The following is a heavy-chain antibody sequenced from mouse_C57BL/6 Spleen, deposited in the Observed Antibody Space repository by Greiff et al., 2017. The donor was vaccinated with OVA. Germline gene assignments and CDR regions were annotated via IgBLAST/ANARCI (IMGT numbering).Heavy chain of an antibody. CDR1: GYTFTSYW. J-gene: IGHJ2*01. D-gene: IGHD1-1*01. V-gene: IGHV1-72*01. CDR2: IDPNSGGT. Sequence: VKLQQPGAELVKPGASVKLSCKASGYTFTSYWMHWVKQRPGRGLEWIGRIDPNSGGTKYNEKFKSKATLTVDKPSSTAYMQLSSLTSEDSAVYYCAKSLYYGSSYFDYWGQGTTLTVSS. CDR3: AKSLYYGSSYFDY.